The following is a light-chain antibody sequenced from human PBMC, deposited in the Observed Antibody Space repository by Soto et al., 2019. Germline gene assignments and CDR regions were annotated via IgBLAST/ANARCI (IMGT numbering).Light chain of an antibody. Sequence: VLTQPPSASGTPGQRVTISCSGSSSNIGSNFIYWYQQLPGTAPKLLIYRNNERPSGVPDRFSGSKSGTSASLAISGLRSEDEADYHCAAWDDSLSGVVFGGGTQLTVL. CDR3: AAWDDSLSGVV. J-gene: IGLJ2*01. V-gene: IGLV1-47*01. CDR1: SSNIGSNF. CDR2: RNN.